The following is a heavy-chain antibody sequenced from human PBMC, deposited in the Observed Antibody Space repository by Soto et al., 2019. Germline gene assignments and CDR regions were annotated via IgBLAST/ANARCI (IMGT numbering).Heavy chain of an antibody. Sequence: ASVKVSCKASGYTFTGYYMHWVRQAPGQGLEWMGWINPNSGGTNYAQKFQGRVTVTRDTSISTAYMELSRLRSDDTAVYYCARGSLVLYYDFWSGYPIYYGMDVWGQGTTVTVSS. CDR2: INPNSGGT. V-gene: IGHV1-2*02. CDR3: ARGSLVLYYDFWSGYPIYYGMDV. J-gene: IGHJ6*02. D-gene: IGHD3-3*01. CDR1: GYTFTGYY.